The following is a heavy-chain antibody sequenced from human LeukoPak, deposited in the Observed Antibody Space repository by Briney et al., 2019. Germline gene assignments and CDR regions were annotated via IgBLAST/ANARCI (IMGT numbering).Heavy chain of an antibody. CDR3: ARLPSRYSSSSREEGY. CDR1: GGSISSGDLH. Sequence: SETLSLTCTVSGGSISSGDLHWGWIRQPPGKGLEWIGSISNSRSTYYNASLKSRVTISVDTSKSQFSLKLSSVTAADTAVYYCARLPSRYSSSSREEGYWGQGTLVTVSS. D-gene: IGHD6-6*01. V-gene: IGHV4-39*01. CDR2: ISNSRST. J-gene: IGHJ4*02.